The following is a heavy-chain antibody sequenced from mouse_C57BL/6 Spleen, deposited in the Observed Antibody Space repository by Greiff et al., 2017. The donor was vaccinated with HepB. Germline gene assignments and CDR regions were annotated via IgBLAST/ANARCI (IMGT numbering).Heavy chain of an antibody. J-gene: IGHJ1*03. D-gene: IGHD1-2*01. V-gene: IGHV1-66*01. Sequence: QVHVKQSGPELVKPGASVKISCKASGYSFTSYYIHWVKQRPGQGLEWIGWIYPGSGNTKYNEKFKGKATLTADTSSSTAYMQLSSLTSEDSAVYYCARGVLRPRYFDVWGTGTTVTVSS. CDR3: ARGVLRPRYFDV. CDR1: GYSFTSYY. CDR2: IYPGSGNT.